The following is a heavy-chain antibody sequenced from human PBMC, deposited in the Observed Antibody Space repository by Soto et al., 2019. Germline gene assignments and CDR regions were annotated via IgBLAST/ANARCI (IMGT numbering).Heavy chain of an antibody. CDR2: ISTYNGDT. D-gene: IGHD3-10*01. CDR1: GYTFTNYG. CDR3: ARDLVLVRGVIITYSYFDY. J-gene: IGHJ4*02. Sequence: QVQLEQSGGEVKKPGASVKVSCKASGYTFTNYGISWVRQAPGQGLEWKGWISTYNGDTNFAQKYQGRVTMTTDTSTSTAYMELRSLRSDDTAVYYCARDLVLVRGVIITYSYFDYWGQGTLVTVSS. V-gene: IGHV1-18*01.